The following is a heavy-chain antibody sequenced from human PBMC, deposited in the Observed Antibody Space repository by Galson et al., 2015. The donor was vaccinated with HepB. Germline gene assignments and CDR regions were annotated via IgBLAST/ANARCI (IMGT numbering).Heavy chain of an antibody. V-gene: IGHV3-23*01. D-gene: IGHD2-15*01. Sequence: SLRLSCAAPGFNLKNYVMNWVRQAPGKGLEWVALSSENGRSTFYSDSVKGRFIISRDISKNAVYLQMNSLRAEDTARYHCAKVLPQNGWPYFDYWGQGTLVTVSS. CDR2: SSENGRST. CDR3: AKVLPQNGWPYFDY. CDR1: GFNLKNYV. J-gene: IGHJ4*02.